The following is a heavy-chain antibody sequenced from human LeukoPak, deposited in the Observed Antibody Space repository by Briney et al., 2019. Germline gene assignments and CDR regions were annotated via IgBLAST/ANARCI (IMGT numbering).Heavy chain of an antibody. Sequence: GGSLRLSCEGSGFSLSAYNMNWVRQAPGKGLESVSYISSSSATIFYADSVKGRFTISRDNAKNSLYLQMNSLRPEDTAVYYCASTLSHHRLIVGARWDDAFDIWGQGTMVTVSS. CDR2: ISSSSATI. D-gene: IGHD1-26*01. V-gene: IGHV3-48*01. CDR3: ASTLSHHRLIVGARWDDAFDI. CDR1: GFSLSAYN. J-gene: IGHJ3*02.